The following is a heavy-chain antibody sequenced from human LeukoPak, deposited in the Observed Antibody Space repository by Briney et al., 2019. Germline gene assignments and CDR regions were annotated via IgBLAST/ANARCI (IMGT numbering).Heavy chain of an antibody. CDR2: IRGSGDTT. Sequence: TGGSLRLSCAASGFTFSDYAMNWVRQAPGKGLEWVSVIRGSGDTTYYADFVKSRFTISRDNSKNTLYLQMNSLRAEDTAVYYCAKGYYASGSSLSAFDCWGQGTLVTVSS. CDR3: AKGYYASGSSLSAFDC. D-gene: IGHD3-10*01. V-gene: IGHV3-23*01. CDR1: GFTFSDYA. J-gene: IGHJ4*02.